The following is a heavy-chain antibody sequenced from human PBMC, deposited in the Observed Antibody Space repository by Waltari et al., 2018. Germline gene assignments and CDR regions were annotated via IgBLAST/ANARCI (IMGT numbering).Heavy chain of an antibody. CDR1: GGSISSSSYY. J-gene: IGHJ4*02. Sequence: QLQLQESGPGLVKPSETLSLTCTVSGGSISSSSYYWGWIRQPPGKGLEWIGSIYYSGSTYYNPSLKSRVTRSVDTSKNQFSLKLSSVTAADTAVYYCARRDYDFWSGYYEPPDYWGQGTLFTVSS. D-gene: IGHD3-3*01. V-gene: IGHV4-39*07. CDR2: IYYSGST. CDR3: ARRDYDFWSGYYEPPDY.